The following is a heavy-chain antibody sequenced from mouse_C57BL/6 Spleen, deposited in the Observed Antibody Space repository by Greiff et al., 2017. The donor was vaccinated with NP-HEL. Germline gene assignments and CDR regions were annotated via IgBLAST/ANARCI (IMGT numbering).Heavy chain of an antibody. J-gene: IGHJ1*03. CDR3: ARHYGSSYTDV. CDR2: IDPSDSYT. Sequence: VQLQQPGAELVRPGTSVKLSCKASGYTFTSYWMHWVKQRPGQGLEWIGVIDPSDSYTNYNQKFKGKATLTVDTSSSTAYMQLSSLTSEDSAVYYCARHYGSSYTDVWGTGTTVTVSS. D-gene: IGHD1-1*01. V-gene: IGHV1-59*01. CDR1: GYTFTSYW.